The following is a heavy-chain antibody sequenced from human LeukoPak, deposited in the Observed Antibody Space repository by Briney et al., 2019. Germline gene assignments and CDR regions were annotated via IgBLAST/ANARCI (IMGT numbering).Heavy chain of an antibody. CDR1: GDSVSSNSAA. J-gene: IGHJ5*02. Sequence: SQTLSLTCAISGDSVSSNSAAWSWIRQSPSRGLEWLGRTYYRSKWYNDYAVSVKSRITINPDTSKNQFSLQLNSVTPEDTAVYYCARDREAAAPGWFDPWGQGTLVTVSS. D-gene: IGHD6-13*01. V-gene: IGHV6-1*01. CDR2: TYYRSKWYN. CDR3: ARDREAAAPGWFDP.